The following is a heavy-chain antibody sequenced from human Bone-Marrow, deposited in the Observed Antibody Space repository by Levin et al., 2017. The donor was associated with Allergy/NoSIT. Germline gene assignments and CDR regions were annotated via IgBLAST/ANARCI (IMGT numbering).Heavy chain of an antibody. J-gene: IGHJ4*02. D-gene: IGHD4-17*01. V-gene: IGHV4-61*08. Sequence: SETLSLTCTVSGGSISSDDHYWSWIREPPGKGLEWIGYIYSSGNTGYNPSLKSRVTISVDTSKNQFSLKFSSVTAADTAVYYCTRGGTMTNFPVWGQGTLVTVDS. CDR1: GGSISSDDHY. CDR3: TRGGTMTNFPV. CDR2: IYSSGNT.